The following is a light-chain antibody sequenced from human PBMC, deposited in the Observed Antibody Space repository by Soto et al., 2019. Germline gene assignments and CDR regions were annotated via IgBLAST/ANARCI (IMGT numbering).Light chain of an antibody. Sequence: DIQMTQSPSSLSASIGDRVTITCRASQRISTYLNWYQQKPGKAPKLLIYAASSLQRGVPSTFSGSGSGTDFSLTISSLQPEDFATYFCQQSYSTPRTFGGGTKVEIK. CDR2: AAS. CDR3: QQSYSTPRT. J-gene: IGKJ4*01. V-gene: IGKV1-39*01. CDR1: QRISTY.